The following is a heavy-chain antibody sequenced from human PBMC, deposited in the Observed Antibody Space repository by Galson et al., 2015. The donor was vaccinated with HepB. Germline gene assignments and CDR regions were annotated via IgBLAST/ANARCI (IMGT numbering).Heavy chain of an antibody. CDR3: TREDIVVVPGAISSPYHYGMDV. V-gene: IGHV3-30-3*01. CDR1: GFTFSNYA. D-gene: IGHD2-2*01. Sequence: SLRLSCAASGFTFSNYAMHWVRQAPGKGLEWVAVISYDGSNKFYADFVKGRFTISRDNSKNTLYLQMNSLRAEDTAVFYCTREDIVVVPGAISSPYHYGMDVWGQGTTVTVSS. J-gene: IGHJ6*02. CDR2: ISYDGSNK.